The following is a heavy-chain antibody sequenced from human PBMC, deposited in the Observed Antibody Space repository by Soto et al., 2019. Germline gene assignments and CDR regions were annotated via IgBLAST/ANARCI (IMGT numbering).Heavy chain of an antibody. D-gene: IGHD1-26*01. Sequence: GGPLRLPGSESGVTHSDYCMGGVRQAPGKGLEWVSAISGSGSTFYADSVKGRFTISRDNSKNTLYLQMNSLRAEDTAVYYCAKDYLRWAQSWGQGTLVHVSS. J-gene: IGHJ4*02. V-gene: IGHV3-23*01. CDR1: GVTHSDYC. CDR3: AKDYLRWAQS. CDR2: ISGSGST.